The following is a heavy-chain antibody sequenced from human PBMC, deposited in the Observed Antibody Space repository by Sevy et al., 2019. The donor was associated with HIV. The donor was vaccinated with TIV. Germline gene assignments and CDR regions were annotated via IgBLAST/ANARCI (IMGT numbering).Heavy chain of an antibody. D-gene: IGHD2-2*02. J-gene: IGHJ3*02. Sequence: SETLSLTCAVSGYSISSGYYWGWIRQPPGKGLEWIGSIYHSGSTYYNPSLKSRVTISVDTSKNQFSLKLSSVTAADTAVYYCARGPDIVVVPAAIGAFDIWGQGTMVTVSS. V-gene: IGHV4-38-2*01. CDR1: GYSISSGYY. CDR2: IYHSGST. CDR3: ARGPDIVVVPAAIGAFDI.